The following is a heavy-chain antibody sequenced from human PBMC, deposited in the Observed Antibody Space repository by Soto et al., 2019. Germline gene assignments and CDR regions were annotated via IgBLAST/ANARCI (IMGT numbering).Heavy chain of an antibody. CDR2: ISYDGSNK. CDR3: ARVGSGWYYFDY. J-gene: IGHJ4*02. D-gene: IGHD6-19*01. CDR1: GFTFSSYG. V-gene: IGHV3-30*03. Sequence: GGSLRLSCAASGFTFSSYGMHWVRQAPGKGLEWVAVISYDGSNKYYADSVKGRFTISRDNSKNTLYLQMNSLRAEDTAVYYCARVGSGWYYFDYWGQGTLVTVSS.